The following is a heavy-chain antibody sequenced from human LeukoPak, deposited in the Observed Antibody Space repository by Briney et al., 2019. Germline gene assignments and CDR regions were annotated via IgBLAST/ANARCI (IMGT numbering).Heavy chain of an antibody. V-gene: IGHV3-30*02. CDR2: IRYDGSNN. CDR3: ARDRETFRGFDY. J-gene: IGHJ4*02. D-gene: IGHD3-16*01. CDR1: GFTFSRCG. Sequence: GGSLRLSCAASGFTFSRCGMHWVRQAPGKGLEWVAFIRYDGSNNYYADSVKGRFTISRDNSKNTLYLQMNSLRAEDTAVYYCARDRETFRGFDYWGQGTLVTVSS.